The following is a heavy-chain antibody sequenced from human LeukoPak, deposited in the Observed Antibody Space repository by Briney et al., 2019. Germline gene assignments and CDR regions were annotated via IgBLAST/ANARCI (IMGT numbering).Heavy chain of an antibody. J-gene: IGHJ4*02. CDR1: GGSISSSNW. D-gene: IGHD5-12*01. V-gene: IGHV4-4*02. CDR3: ARAPRIVATIIPYYFDY. CDR2: IYHSGST. Sequence: PSETLSLTCAVSGGSISSSNWWSWVRQPPGKGLEWIGYIYHSGSTYYNPSLKSRVTISVDRSENQFSLKLSSVTAADTAVYYCARAPRIVATIIPYYFDYWGQGTLVTVSS.